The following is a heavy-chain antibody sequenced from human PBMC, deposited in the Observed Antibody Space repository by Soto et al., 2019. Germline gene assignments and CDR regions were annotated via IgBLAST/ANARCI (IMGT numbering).Heavy chain of an antibody. CDR2: ISYDGSNK. V-gene: IGHV3-30*04. CDR3: ARGGAQLVLFNYYYGMDV. D-gene: IGHD6-13*01. J-gene: IGHJ6*02. CDR1: GFTFSSYA. Sequence: GGSLRLSCAASGFTFSSYAMHWVRQAPGKGLEWVAVISYDGSNKYYADSVKGRFTISRDNSKNTLYLQMNSLRAEDTDVYYCARGGAQLVLFNYYYGMDVWGQGTTVTVSS.